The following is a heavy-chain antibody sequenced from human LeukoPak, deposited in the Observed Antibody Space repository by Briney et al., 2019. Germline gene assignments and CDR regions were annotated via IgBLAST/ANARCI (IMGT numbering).Heavy chain of an antibody. CDR3: ARQDHSAPSHSSSCCDP. CDR1: GYTFTGYY. D-gene: IGHD6-13*01. CDR2: INPNSGGT. V-gene: IGHV1-2*02. Sequence: ASVKVSCKASGYTFTGYYMHWVRQAPGQGLEWMGWINPNSGGTNYAQKFQGRVTMTRDTSISTAYMELSSLRSEDTAVYYCARQDHSAPSHSSSCCDPWGQGTLVTVSS. J-gene: IGHJ5*02.